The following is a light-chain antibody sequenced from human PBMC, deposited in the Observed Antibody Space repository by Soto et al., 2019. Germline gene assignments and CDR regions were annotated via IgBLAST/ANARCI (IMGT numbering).Light chain of an antibody. CDR2: EAS. Sequence: EIVLTQSPATLSLSPGEGDSLSCRASQSVSSFLAWYQQKPCQAPRLLIYEASRRAAGIPARFGGSGSVTDCTLPISSLEPEDFALYYCQQRSNWPGTFGQGTRVEIK. V-gene: IGKV3-11*01. J-gene: IGKJ1*01. CDR3: QQRSNWPGT. CDR1: QSVSSF.